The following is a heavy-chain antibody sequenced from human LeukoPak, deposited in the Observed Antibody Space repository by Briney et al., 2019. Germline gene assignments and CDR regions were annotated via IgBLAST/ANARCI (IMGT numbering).Heavy chain of an antibody. CDR1: GLTFSSYS. J-gene: IGHJ5*02. V-gene: IGHV3-21*01. Sequence: GGSLRLSCAASGLTFSSYSMNWVRQAPGRGLEWVSSISSSSSYIYYADSVKGRFTISRDNAKNSLYLQMNSLRAEDTAVYYCARGYYYYGSGSYYRNWFDPWGQGTLVTVSS. D-gene: IGHD3-10*01. CDR2: ISSSSSYI. CDR3: ARGYYYYGSGSYYRNWFDP.